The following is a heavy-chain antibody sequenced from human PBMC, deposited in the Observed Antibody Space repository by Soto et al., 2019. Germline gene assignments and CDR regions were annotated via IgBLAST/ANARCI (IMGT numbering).Heavy chain of an antibody. CDR1: GGSYSSYT. CDR3: AREGGEGGKDGESRQHYFDY. Sequence: QVQLVQYGAEVKKPGSSVKVSCKASGGSYSSYTISWVRQAPGQGLEWMGRIIPILGIANYAQKFQGRVTITADKSTSTAYMALSSRRSADTAVYYCAREGGEGGKDGESRQHYFDYWGQGTLVTVSS. J-gene: IGHJ4*02. V-gene: IGHV1-69*08. CDR2: IIPILGIA. D-gene: IGHD3-10*01.